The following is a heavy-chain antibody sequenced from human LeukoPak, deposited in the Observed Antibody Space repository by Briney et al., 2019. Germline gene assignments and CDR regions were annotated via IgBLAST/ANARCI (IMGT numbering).Heavy chain of an antibody. V-gene: IGHV3-30*18. J-gene: IGHJ6*02. CDR1: GFTFSGYG. CDR2: ISYDGSNK. Sequence: GGSLRLSCAASGFTFSGYGMHWVRQAPGKGLEWVAVISYDGSNKYYADSVKGRFTISRDNSKNTLYLQMNSLRAEDTAVYYCANSINSWYGYYGMDVWGQGTTVTVSS. D-gene: IGHD6-13*01. CDR3: ANSINSWYGYYGMDV.